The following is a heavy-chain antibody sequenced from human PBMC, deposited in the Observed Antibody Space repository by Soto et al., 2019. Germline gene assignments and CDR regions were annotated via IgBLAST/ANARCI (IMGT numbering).Heavy chain of an antibody. CDR3: ARACTGCSCFCIY. D-gene: IGHD2-15*01. Sequence: QVQLVQSAAEVKKPGASVKVSCKASGYTLTNYAISWVRQAPGQGPEWMGWINTYNGNSNYAQKFQGRVTMTTDTSTNTAYMEVRSLTSDDTAVYYCARACTGCSCFCIYWGPGTLVTVFS. CDR2: INTYNGNS. CDR1: GYTLTNYA. V-gene: IGHV1-18*01. J-gene: IGHJ4*02.